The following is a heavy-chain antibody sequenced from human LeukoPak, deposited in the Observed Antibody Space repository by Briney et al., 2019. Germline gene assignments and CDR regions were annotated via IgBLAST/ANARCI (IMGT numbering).Heavy chain of an antibody. CDR3: AKDLRFGEYDAFDI. V-gene: IGHV3-23*01. CDR2: IVGSGGAT. D-gene: IGHD3-10*01. J-gene: IGHJ3*02. CDR1: GFTFSNYA. Sequence: GGSLRLSCAASGFTFSNYAMTWVRQAPGKWLEWVSVIVGSGGATYYADSMKGRFTISRDNSKNTLYLQMNSLRAEDTAVYYCAKDLRFGEYDAFDIWGRGTMVTVSS.